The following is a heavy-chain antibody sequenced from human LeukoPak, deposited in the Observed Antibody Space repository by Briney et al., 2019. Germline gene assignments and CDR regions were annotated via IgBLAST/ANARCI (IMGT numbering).Heavy chain of an antibody. CDR1: GGSISSYY. Sequence: PSETLSLTCTVSGGSISSYYWSWIRQPPGKGLVWMGYIYYSGSTNYNPSLKSRVTISVDTSKNQFSLKLSSVTAADTAGYYCARGTFWSGYYRSNFYFDYWGQGTLVTVSS. CDR3: ARGTFWSGYYRSNFYFDY. V-gene: IGHV4-59*01. CDR2: IYYSGST. J-gene: IGHJ4*02. D-gene: IGHD3-3*01.